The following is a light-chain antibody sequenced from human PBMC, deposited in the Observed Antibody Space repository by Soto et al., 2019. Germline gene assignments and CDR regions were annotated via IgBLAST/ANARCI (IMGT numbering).Light chain of an antibody. Sequence: QSALTQPASVSGSPGQSITISCTGSTSDVGGYDYVSWYQQHPGKAPKLLIHDVNTRPSGVSDRFSGSKSGNTASLTISGLQAEDEADYYCSSFTTSTTVVFGGGTKVTVL. CDR3: SSFTTSTTVV. CDR1: TSDVGGYDY. J-gene: IGLJ2*01. CDR2: DVN. V-gene: IGLV2-14*01.